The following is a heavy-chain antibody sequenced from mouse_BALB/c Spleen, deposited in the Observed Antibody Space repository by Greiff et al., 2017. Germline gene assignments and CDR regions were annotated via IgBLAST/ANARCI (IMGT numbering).Heavy chain of an antibody. CDR2: INPSTGYT. J-gene: IGHJ2*01. CDR3: ARPLPEDYFDY. CDR1: GHTFTSYW. Sequence: VQLQQSGAELAKPGASVKMSCKASGHTFTSYWMHWVKQRPGQGLEWIGYINPSTGYTEYNQKFKDKATLTADKSSSTAYMQLSSLTSEDSAVYYCARPLPEDYFDYWGQGTTLTVSS. V-gene: IGHV1-7*01.